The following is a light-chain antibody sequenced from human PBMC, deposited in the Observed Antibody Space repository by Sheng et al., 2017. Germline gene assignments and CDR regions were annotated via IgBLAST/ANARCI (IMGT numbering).Light chain of an antibody. V-gene: IGKV1-5*01. Sequence: MTQSPATLSVSPGERATLSCRASQSISRWLAWYQQKPGEAPKLLVYGASTLRSGVPSRFSGAASGTESTLTIRGLQPDDVGTYYCQQSLTPPWTFGRGTKVEIK. CDR1: QSISRW. CDR3: QQSLTPPWT. CDR2: GAS. J-gene: IGKJ1*01.